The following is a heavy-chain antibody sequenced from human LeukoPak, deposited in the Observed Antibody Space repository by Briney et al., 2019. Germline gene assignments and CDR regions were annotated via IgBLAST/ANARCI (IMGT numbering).Heavy chain of an antibody. Sequence: GGSLRLSCAASGFTFSSYSMNWVRQAPGKGLEWVSYISSSSSTIYYADSVKGRFTISRDNAKNSLYLQMNSLRAEDTAVYYCARDPGRDYYDSSGYSPYGMDVWGQGTTVTVSS. J-gene: IGHJ6*02. D-gene: IGHD3-22*01. V-gene: IGHV3-48*01. CDR3: ARDPGRDYYDSSGYSPYGMDV. CDR2: ISSSSSTI. CDR1: GFTFSSYS.